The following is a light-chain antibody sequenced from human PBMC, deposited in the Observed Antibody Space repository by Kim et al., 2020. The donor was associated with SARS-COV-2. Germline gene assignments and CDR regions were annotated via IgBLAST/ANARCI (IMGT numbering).Light chain of an antibody. V-gene: IGLV3-19*01. J-gene: IGLJ3*02. Sequence: SSELTQDPAVSVALGQTVKITCQGASLRIYYASWYQQKPGQAPVIVIYCKNNRPSGIPARFSCSSSGNTASLPITGPQAEDEADYYFGPRASSGNHWVFGGGTKLTIL. CDR3: GPRASSGNHWV. CDR2: CKN. CDR1: SLRIYY.